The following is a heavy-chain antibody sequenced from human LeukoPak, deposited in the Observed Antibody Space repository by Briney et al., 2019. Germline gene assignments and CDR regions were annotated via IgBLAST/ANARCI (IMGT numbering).Heavy chain of an antibody. CDR3: ARDGAVGIVGADDAFDI. Sequence: PGGSLRLSCAASGFTFDDYAMHWVRQAPGKGLEWVSGISWNSGSIGYADSVKGRFTISRDNAKNSLYLQMNSLRAEDTAVYYCARDGAVGIVGADDAFDIWGQGTMVTVSS. D-gene: IGHD1-26*01. CDR2: ISWNSGSI. CDR1: GFTFDDYA. J-gene: IGHJ3*02. V-gene: IGHV3-9*01.